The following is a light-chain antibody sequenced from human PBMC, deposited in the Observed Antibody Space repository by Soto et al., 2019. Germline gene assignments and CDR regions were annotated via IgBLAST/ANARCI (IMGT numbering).Light chain of an antibody. J-gene: IGKJ2*01. CDR2: DAS. V-gene: IGKV1-5*01. CDR3: QHYNGY. Sequence: DMPMTQSPTTLSASVGDSVTITCRASQNIRSWLAWYQQKPGKAPKVLIYDASTVESGVPSRFSGSGVGTEFTLTISSLQPDDFATYYCQHYNGYFGQGTKLEIK. CDR1: QNIRSW.